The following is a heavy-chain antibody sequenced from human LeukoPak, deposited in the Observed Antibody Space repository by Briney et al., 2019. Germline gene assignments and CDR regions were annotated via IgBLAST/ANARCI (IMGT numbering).Heavy chain of an antibody. D-gene: IGHD6-13*01. CDR1: GFTFSSYA. CDR3: ASIAAPGGYYYMDV. Sequence: GGSLRLSCAASGFTFSSYAMSWVRQAPGKGLEYVSAISSNGGSTYYANSVKGRFTISRDNSKNTLYLQMGSLRAEDMAVYYCASIAAPGGYYYMDVWGKGTTVTVSS. CDR2: ISSNGGST. J-gene: IGHJ6*03. V-gene: IGHV3-64*01.